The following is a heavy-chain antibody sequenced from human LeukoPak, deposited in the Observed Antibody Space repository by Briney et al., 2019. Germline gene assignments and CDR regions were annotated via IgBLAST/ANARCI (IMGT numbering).Heavy chain of an antibody. CDR1: GGSFSGYY. D-gene: IGHD2-2*02. V-gene: IGHV4-34*01. J-gene: IGHJ4*02. CDR2: INHSGST. Sequence: SETLSLTCAVCGGSFSGYYWSWIRQPPGKGLEWIGEINHSGSTNYNPSLKSRVTISVDTSKNQFSLKLSSVTAADTAVYYCARGVLGYCSSTSCYTGVGGFDYWGQGTLVTVSS. CDR3: ARGVLGYCSSTSCYTGVGGFDY.